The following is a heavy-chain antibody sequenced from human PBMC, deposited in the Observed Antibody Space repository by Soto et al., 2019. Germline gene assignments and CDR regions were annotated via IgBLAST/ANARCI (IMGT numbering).Heavy chain of an antibody. J-gene: IGHJ3*02. V-gene: IGHV3-7*04. CDR3: ARGDFFDSSGAFSDAYDI. D-gene: IGHD3-22*01. Sequence: PGGSLRLSCAASGFTFSTYWMSWVRQAPGKGLEWVANIKPDGGEKWYVDSVRGRFTISRDNAKNSLYLQMNSLRAEGTAVYYCARGDFFDSSGAFSDAYDIWGQGTMVTVSS. CDR2: IKPDGGEK. CDR1: GFTFSTYW.